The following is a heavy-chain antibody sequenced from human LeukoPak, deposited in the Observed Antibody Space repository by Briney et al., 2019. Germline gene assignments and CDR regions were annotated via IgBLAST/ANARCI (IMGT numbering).Heavy chain of an antibody. CDR3: ARDLAWGAFDY. CDR1: GFTFSSYG. D-gene: IGHD7-27*01. Sequence: GGTLRLSCAASGFTFSSYGMSWVRQAPGKGLEWVSAISGSGGSTYYADSVKGRFTISRDDSKNTLSLQMNSLRVEDTAVYYCARDLAWGAFDYWGQGTLVTVSS. J-gene: IGHJ4*02. CDR2: ISGSGGST. V-gene: IGHV3-23*01.